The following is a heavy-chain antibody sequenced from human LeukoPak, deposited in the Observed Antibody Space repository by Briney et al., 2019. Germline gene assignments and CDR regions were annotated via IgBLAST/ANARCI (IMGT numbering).Heavy chain of an antibody. D-gene: IGHD3-10*01. Sequence: RGASLKISCKGSGDSFTSYWIGWGRQMPGKGLEWMGIIYPGGSATRYSPSFHGQVTISADKSISTAYLQWSSLKASDTAMYYCAGIPYYYGSGRHRTHSSFDYWGQGTLVTVSS. V-gene: IGHV5-51*01. J-gene: IGHJ4*02. CDR2: IYPGGSAT. CDR3: AGIPYYYGSGRHRTHSSFDY. CDR1: GDSFTSYW.